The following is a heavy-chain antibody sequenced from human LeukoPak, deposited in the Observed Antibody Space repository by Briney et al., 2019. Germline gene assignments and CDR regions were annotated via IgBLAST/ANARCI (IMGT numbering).Heavy chain of an antibody. D-gene: IGHD3-16*01. CDR1: GFTVSRNY. J-gene: IGHJ4*02. CDR2: IYSGGST. V-gene: IGHV3-53*01. CDR3: ARGAGEVNVWGSFXLXGFDY. Sequence: PGGSLRLSCAASGFTVSRNYMTWVRQAPGKGLKWVSVIYSGGSTYYADSVKGRFTISRDNSKNTLYLQMNSLRAEDTAVYYCARGAGEVNVWGSFXLXGFDYWGQGTLVTVS.